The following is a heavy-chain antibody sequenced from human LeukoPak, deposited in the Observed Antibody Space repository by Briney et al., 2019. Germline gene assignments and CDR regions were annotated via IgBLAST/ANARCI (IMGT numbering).Heavy chain of an antibody. CDR3: ARRWNYGRNYYIDV. V-gene: IGHV4-34*01. CDR1: GGSFSNYY. D-gene: IGHD1-7*01. J-gene: IGHJ6*03. CDR2: INDSGRI. Sequence: PSETLSLTCAVYGGSFSNYYWSWIRQPPGKGLEWIGEINDSGRINYNPSLMSRVTVSVDTSKNQFSLRLTSVTATGTAVYYCARRWNYGRNYYIDVWGKGATVSVSS.